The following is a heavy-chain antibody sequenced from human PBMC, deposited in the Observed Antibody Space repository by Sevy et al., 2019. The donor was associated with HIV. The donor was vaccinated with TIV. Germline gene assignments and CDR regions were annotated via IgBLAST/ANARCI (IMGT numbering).Heavy chain of an antibody. V-gene: IGHV3-30*04. D-gene: IGHD7-27*01. CDR3: ARDLTERYTIDY. Sequence: GGSLRLSCTVSGFTLKSHTMYWVRQAPGKGLEWVAFISADAKKQNYADSVKGRFTISRDNFKNTLYLQVNSLRAEDTAIYYCARDLTERYTIDYWGQGILVTVPS. CDR2: ISADAKKQ. J-gene: IGHJ4*02. CDR1: GFTLKSHT.